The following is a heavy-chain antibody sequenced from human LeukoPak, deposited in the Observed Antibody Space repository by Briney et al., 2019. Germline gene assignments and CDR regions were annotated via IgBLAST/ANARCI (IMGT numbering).Heavy chain of an antibody. CDR3: AKHPQA. Sequence: GGSLRLACAASGFSVSSYEMNWVRQAPGKGLEWVSYISSSGNTIYYADSVRGRFTISRDNAKNSLYLQMNSLRAEDTAVYYCAKHPQAWGQGTLVSVSS. J-gene: IGHJ5*02. CDR1: GFSVSSYE. V-gene: IGHV3-48*03. CDR2: ISSSGNTI.